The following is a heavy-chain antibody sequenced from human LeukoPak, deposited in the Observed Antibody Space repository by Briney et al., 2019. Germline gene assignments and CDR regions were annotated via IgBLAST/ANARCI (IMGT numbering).Heavy chain of an antibody. CDR2: ISGSGGST. J-gene: IGHJ6*03. CDR3: AKDSSGWYLYHYYYYMDV. V-gene: IGHV3-23*01. CDR1: GFTFSSYA. Sequence: GGSLRLSCAASGFTFSSYAMSWVRQAPGKGLEWVSAISGSGGSTYYADSVKGRFTISRDNSKNTLYLQMNSLRAEDTAVYYCAKDSSGWYLYHYYYYMDVWGKGTTATVSS. D-gene: IGHD6-19*01.